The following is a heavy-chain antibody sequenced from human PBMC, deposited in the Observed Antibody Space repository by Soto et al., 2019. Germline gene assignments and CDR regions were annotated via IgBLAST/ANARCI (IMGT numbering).Heavy chain of an antibody. D-gene: IGHD3-9*01. Sequence: NPGGSLRLSCAASGFNLSHPWMTWVRQAAGKGLEWVGRIKSETDGGTADYAAPVKGRITISRDDSKNTVYLQMNSLKTEDTAVYYCXTGIYYDLLTGYHDVAYWGQGTLVTVSS. CDR3: XTGIYYDLLTGYHDVAY. CDR1: GFNLSHPW. J-gene: IGHJ4*02. CDR2: IKSETDGGTA. V-gene: IGHV3-15*01.